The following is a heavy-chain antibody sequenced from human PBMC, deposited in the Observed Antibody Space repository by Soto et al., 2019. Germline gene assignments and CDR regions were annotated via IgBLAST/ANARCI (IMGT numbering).Heavy chain of an antibody. CDR3: ARSQASSTSLATYYYYYYGMDV. CDR1: GGTFSSYA. J-gene: IGHJ6*02. V-gene: IGHV1-69*01. D-gene: IGHD2-2*01. CDR2: IIPISGTA. Sequence: QVQLVQSGAEVKKPGSSVKVSCKASGGTFSSYAISWVRQAPGQGLEWMGGIIPISGTANYAQKFQGRVTTTADEYTSTAYMKPSSLRSEDTAVYYCARSQASSTSLATYYYYYYGMDVWGQGTTVTLSS.